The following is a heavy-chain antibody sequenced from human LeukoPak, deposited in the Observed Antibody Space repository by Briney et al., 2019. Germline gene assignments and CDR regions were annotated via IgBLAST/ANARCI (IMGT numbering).Heavy chain of an antibody. J-gene: IGHJ4*02. D-gene: IGHD7-27*01. CDR1: GYTFTRYG. CDR3: ARVKLGRGGGFDY. Sequence: GSSVEVSCKASGYTFTRYGISGVRQAPGHRHESRGWVSAYNGNTHDAQKLQGRVTMTTDTSTSTPYMELRSLRSDDTAVYYCARVKLGRGGGFDYWGQGTLVTVSS. CDR2: VSAYNGNT. V-gene: IGHV1-18*04.